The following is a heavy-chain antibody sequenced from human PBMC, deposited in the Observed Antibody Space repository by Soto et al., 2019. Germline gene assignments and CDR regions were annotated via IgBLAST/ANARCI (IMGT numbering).Heavy chain of an antibody. J-gene: IGHJ4*02. D-gene: IGHD2-15*01. CDR2: ISGSGGST. V-gene: IGHV3-23*01. CDR3: AKHLSNGSPDY. Sequence: GGSLRLSCAASGFTFTTYAMSWVRQAPGKGLEWVSAISGSGGSTYYADSVKGRFTISRDNSKNTLYLQMNSLRAEDAALFYCAKHLSNGSPDYWGQGTLVTVSS. CDR1: GFTFTTYA.